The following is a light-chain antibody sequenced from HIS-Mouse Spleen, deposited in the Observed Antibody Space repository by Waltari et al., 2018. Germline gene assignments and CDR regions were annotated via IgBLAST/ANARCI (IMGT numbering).Light chain of an antibody. CDR3: CSYAGSYTLV. CDR2: DDS. V-gene: IGLV2-11*01. J-gene: IGLJ2*01. CDR1: SSDCGGYNY. Sequence: QSALTQPRSVSGSPGQSVTISCTGTSSDCGGYNYVSWYQQHTGKAPKLMIYDDSKRPSGVPDRFSGSKSGNTASMTISGLQAEDEADYYCCSYAGSYTLVFGGGTKLTVL.